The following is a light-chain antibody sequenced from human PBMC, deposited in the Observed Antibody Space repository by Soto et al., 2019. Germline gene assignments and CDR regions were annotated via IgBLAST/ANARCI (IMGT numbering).Light chain of an antibody. CDR2: DVT. CDR1: SRDIGGYDF. V-gene: IGLV2-14*03. J-gene: IGLJ2*01. Sequence: QSALTQPASVSGSPGQSITISCTGTSRDIGGYDFVSWYQQHPGEAPKLMIYDVTDRPSGVSSRFSGSKSGNTASLTISGLRAEDEADYYCSSYTSSTTLVFGGGTKLTVL. CDR3: SSYTSSTTLV.